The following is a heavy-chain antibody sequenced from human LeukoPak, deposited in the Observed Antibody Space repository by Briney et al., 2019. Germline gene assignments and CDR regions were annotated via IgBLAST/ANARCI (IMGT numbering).Heavy chain of an antibody. V-gene: IGHV4-39*01. CDR2: IYYSGST. J-gene: IGHJ5*02. D-gene: IGHD6-19*01. CDR3: ASMGPFRWAVAVRRDP. Sequence: SETLSLTCTVSGGSISSSSYYWGWIRQPPGKGLEWIGSIYYSGSTYYNPSLKSRVTISVDTSKNQFSLKLSSVTAADTAVYYCASMGPFRWAVAVRRDPWGQGTLVTVSS. CDR1: GGSISSSSYY.